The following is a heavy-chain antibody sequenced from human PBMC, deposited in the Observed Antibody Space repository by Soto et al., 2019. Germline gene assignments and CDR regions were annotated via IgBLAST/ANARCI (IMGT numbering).Heavy chain of an antibody. J-gene: IGHJ6*02. CDR2: IRSKANSYAT. Sequence: GGSLRLSCAASGFTFSGSAMHWVRQASGKGLEWVGRIRSKANSYATAYAASVKGRFTISRDDSKNTAYLQMNSLKTEDTAVYYCTRHGEEYCSSTSCYQYYYYGMDVWGQGTTVTVSS. CDR1: GFTFSGSA. D-gene: IGHD2-2*01. V-gene: IGHV3-73*01. CDR3: TRHGEEYCSSTSCYQYYYYGMDV.